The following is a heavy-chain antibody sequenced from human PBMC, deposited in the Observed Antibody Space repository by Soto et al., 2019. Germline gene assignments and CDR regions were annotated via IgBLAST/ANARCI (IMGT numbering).Heavy chain of an antibody. CDR1: GGSVSSGSYY. CDR3: AREGAGGDYVWGSYRPNYYCGMDV. CDR2: IYYSGST. V-gene: IGHV4-61*01. D-gene: IGHD3-16*02. Sequence: SETLSLTCTVSGGSVSSGSYYWSWIRQPPGKGLEWIGYIYYSGSTNYNPSLKSRVTISVDTSKNQFSLKLSSVTAADTAVYYCAREGAGGDYVWGSYRPNYYCGMDVWGQGTTVTVSS. J-gene: IGHJ6*02.